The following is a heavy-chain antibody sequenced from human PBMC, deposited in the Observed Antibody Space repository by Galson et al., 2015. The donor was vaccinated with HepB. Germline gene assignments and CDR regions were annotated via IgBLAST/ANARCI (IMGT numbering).Heavy chain of an antibody. V-gene: IGHV3-30-3*01. CDR3: ARWPAIVVVPAAIVGYFDY. Sequence: SLRLSCAASGFTFSSYAMHWVRQAPGKGLEWVAVISYDGSNKYYADSVKGRFTISRDNSKNTLYLQMNSLRAEDTAVYYCARWPAIVVVPAAIVGYFDYWGQGALVTVSS. CDR2: ISYDGSNK. J-gene: IGHJ4*02. D-gene: IGHD2-2*02. CDR1: GFTFSSYA.